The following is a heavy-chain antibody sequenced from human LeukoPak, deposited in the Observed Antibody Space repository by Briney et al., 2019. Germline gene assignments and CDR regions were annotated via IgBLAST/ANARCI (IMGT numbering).Heavy chain of an antibody. V-gene: IGHV4-30-4*01. CDR1: GGSISSDSYY. Sequence: SQTLSLTCTVSGGSISSDSYYWTWIRQPGGKGLEWIGYIYYSGSTYYNPSLKSRVTISVDTSKNQFSLKLSSVTTADTAVYYCARGEVLRFLEWFDAFDIWGQGTMVTVSS. CDR3: ARGEVLRFLEWFDAFDI. CDR2: IYYSGST. J-gene: IGHJ3*02. D-gene: IGHD3-3*01.